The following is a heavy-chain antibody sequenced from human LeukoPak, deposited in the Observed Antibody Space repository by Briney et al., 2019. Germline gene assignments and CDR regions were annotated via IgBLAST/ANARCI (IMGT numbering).Heavy chain of an antibody. D-gene: IGHD6-19*01. CDR3: AREKYSSGWYPGYYYYYYMDV. V-gene: IGHV4-61*02. CDR2: IYTSGST. J-gene: IGHJ6*03. CDR1: GGSISSGSYY. Sequence: SETLSLTCTVSGGSISSGSYYWSWIRQPAGKGLEWIGRIYTSGSTNYNPSLKSRVTISVDTSKNQFSPKLSSVTAADTAVYYCAREKYSSGWYPGYYYYYYMDVWGKGTTVTISS.